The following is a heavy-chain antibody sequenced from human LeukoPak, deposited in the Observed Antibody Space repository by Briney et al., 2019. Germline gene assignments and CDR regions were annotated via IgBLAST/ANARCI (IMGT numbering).Heavy chain of an antibody. Sequence: GSLRLSCAAFGFTFSSYSMNWVRQAPGKGLEWVSSISSSSSYIYYADSVKGRFTISRDNAKNSLYLQMNSLRAEDTAVYYCARDRGGTAYFDYWGQGTLVTVSS. J-gene: IGHJ4*02. CDR1: GFTFSSYS. V-gene: IGHV3-21*01. D-gene: IGHD3-16*01. CDR3: ARDRGGTAYFDY. CDR2: ISSSSSYI.